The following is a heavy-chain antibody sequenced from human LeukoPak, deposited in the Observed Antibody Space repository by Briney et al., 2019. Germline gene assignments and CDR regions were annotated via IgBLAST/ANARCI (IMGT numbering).Heavy chain of an antibody. J-gene: IGHJ4*02. CDR2: ISGSGENT. CDR1: GFTFSSCA. CDR3: AKTVSGSYSYQGGDY. V-gene: IGHV3-23*01. Sequence: PGGSLRLSCAASGFTFSSCAMSWVRQAPGKGLECVSAISGSGENTNYADSVKGRFTMSRDDSRNMLYLQMNSLRDEDTAKYYWAKTVSGSYSYQGGDYWGQGTLVTVSS. D-gene: IGHD3-16*02.